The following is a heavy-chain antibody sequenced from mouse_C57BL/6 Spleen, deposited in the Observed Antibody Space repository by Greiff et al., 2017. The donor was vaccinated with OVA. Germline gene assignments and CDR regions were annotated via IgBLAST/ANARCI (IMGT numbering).Heavy chain of an antibody. CDR1: GYTFTDYE. CDR3: TGSYYGSRGYYFDY. J-gene: IGHJ2*01. D-gene: IGHD1-1*01. CDR2: IDPETGGT. V-gene: IGHV1-15*01. Sequence: QVQLQQSGAELVRPGASVTLSCKASGYTFTDYEMHWVKQTPVHGLEWIGAIDPETGGTAYNQKFKGKAILTADKSSSTAYMELRSLTSEDSAVYYCTGSYYGSRGYYFDYWGQGTTLTVSS.